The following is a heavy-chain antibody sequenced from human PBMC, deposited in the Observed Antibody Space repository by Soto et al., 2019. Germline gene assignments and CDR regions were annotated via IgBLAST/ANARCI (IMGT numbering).Heavy chain of an antibody. D-gene: IGHD3-9*01. Sequence: TWSGSAGSPRRYYWSWCRQPPGKGLEWIGYIYYSGSTNYTPSLKSRVTISVDTSKNQFSLKLRSVTAADTACYFCARGDILTVLPLGAWCQGTSVT. J-gene: IGHJ6*02. CDR2: IYYSGST. CDR1: AGSPRRYY. CDR3: ARGDILTVLPLGA. V-gene: IGHV4-59*01.